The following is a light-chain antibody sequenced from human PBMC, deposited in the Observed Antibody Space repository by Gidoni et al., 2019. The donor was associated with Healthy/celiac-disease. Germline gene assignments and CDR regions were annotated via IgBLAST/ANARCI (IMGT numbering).Light chain of an antibody. CDR1: QSISSL. CDR3: QQSYSTPRT. J-gene: IGKJ2*01. CDR2: AAS. Sequence: DLQMTPSPSSLSASVGDRVTITCRASQSISSLLNWYQQKPGKAPKLLIYAASSLQSGVPSRFSGSGSGTDFTLTISSLQPEDFATYYCQQSYSTPRTFGQGTKLEIK. V-gene: IGKV1-39*01.